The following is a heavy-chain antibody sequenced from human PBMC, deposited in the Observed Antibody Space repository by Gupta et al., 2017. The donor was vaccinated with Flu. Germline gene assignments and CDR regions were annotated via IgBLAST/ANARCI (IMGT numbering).Heavy chain of an antibody. Sequence: EVQLLESGGGLVQPGGSLRLSCAASGFTFSSYAMSWVRQAPGKGLEWVSAISGSGGSTYYADSVKGRFTISRDNSKNTLYLQMNILRAEDTAVYYCAKNRGSIAAAGRGWFDPWGQGTLVTVSS. CDR1: GFTFSSYA. V-gene: IGHV3-23*01. CDR2: ISGSGGST. J-gene: IGHJ5*02. D-gene: IGHD6-13*01. CDR3: AKNRGSIAAAGRGWFDP.